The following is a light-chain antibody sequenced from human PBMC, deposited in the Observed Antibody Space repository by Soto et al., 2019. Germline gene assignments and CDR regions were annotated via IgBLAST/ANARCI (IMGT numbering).Light chain of an antibody. J-gene: IGLJ2*01. CDR2: EVN. CDR1: SSDVGGYNF. V-gene: IGLV2-8*01. Sequence: QSALTQPPSASGSPGQAVTISCTGTSSDVGGYNFVSWYQQHPGKAPKLMIFEVNKRPAGVPDRFSGSKSGNTASLTVSGLQAEDEADYYCSSYAGTNVVFGGRTKLTVL. CDR3: SSYAGTNVV.